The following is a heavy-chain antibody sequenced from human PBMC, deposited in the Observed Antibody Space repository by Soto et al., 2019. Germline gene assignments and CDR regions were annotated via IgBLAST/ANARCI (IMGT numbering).Heavy chain of an antibody. D-gene: IGHD3-16*01. Sequence: EVQLVESGGGLIQPGGSLRLSCEASGFTFSSNDMNWVRQAPGKGLEWVSLIWTSGSTAYAASVKGRFTISRDNSKSALYLHMSSLSAEDTAVYYCATRPLLRGAPWGQGTMVTVSS. V-gene: IGHV3-53*01. CDR1: GFTFSSND. CDR3: ATRPLLRGAP. CDR2: IWTSGST. J-gene: IGHJ3*01.